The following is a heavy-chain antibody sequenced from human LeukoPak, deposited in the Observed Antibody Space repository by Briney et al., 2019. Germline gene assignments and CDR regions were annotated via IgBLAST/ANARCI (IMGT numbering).Heavy chain of an antibody. CDR2: INPSSGDS. CDR3: ARDTLNQLEPFDY. V-gene: IGHV1-2*02. D-gene: IGHD1-1*01. Sequence: ASVKVSCKASGFTFTAYYMHWVRQAPGQGLEWMGWINPSSGDSNSAQKFQGRVTMTRDTSVSTAYMELSSLKSDDTAVYCCARDTLNQLEPFDYWGQGTLVTVSS. J-gene: IGHJ4*02. CDR1: GFTFTAYY.